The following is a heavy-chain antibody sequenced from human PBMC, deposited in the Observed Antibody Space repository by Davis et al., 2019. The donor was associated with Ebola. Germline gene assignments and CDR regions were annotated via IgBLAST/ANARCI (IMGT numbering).Heavy chain of an antibody. CDR2: ISHGGGST. CDR1: GFTFNSYA. D-gene: IGHD6-13*01. J-gene: IGHJ6*02. Sequence: GESLKISCAASGFTFNSYAMTWVRQAPGKGLEWVSTISHGGGSTYYADSVKGRFTISRDNAKNSLYLQMNSLRAEDTAVYYCARDIAEQQLVPYYYYYGMDVWGQGTTVTVSS. V-gene: IGHV3-23*01. CDR3: ARDIAEQQLVPYYYYYGMDV.